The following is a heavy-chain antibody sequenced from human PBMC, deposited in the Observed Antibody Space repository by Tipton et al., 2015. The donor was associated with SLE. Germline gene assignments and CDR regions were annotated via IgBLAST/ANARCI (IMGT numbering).Heavy chain of an antibody. V-gene: IGHV3-9*01. CDR1: GFTFSDYA. J-gene: IGHJ5*02. CDR3: ARDPGGYGFDP. Sequence: SLRLSCAASGFTFSDYAMNWVRQAPGKGLEWVSGISWNSGSMGYADSVKGRFTISRDNAKNSLYLQMNSLRAEDTAVYYCARDPGGYGFDPWGQGTLVTVFS. CDR2: ISWNSGSM. D-gene: IGHD5-12*01.